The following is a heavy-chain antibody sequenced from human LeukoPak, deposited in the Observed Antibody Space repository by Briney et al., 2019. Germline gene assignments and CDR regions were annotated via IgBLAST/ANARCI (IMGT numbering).Heavy chain of an antibody. CDR1: GFTFSSYA. V-gene: IGHV3-23*01. J-gene: IGHJ6*02. CDR3: AKGMVRTPYYHYGMDV. D-gene: IGHD3-10*01. Sequence: GGSLRLSCAASGFTFSSYAMGWVRQAPGKGLEWVSAISGSGGSTYYADSVKGRFTISRDNSKNTLYVQMNSLRAEDTAVYYCAKGMVRTPYYHYGMDVWGQGTTVTVSS. CDR2: ISGSGGST.